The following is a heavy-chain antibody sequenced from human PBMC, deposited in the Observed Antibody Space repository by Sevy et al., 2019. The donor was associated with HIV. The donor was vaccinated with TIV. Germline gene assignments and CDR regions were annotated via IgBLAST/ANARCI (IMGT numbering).Heavy chain of an antibody. CDR1: GFTFSSYT. D-gene: IGHD4-17*01. Sequence: GGSLRLSCAASGFTFSSYTMNWVRQAPGKGLEWVSYISSSSSTIYYADSVKGRFTVSRDNSKSTLYLQMNSLRTEDTAVYYCARDQHDYAGNLRTGWFDPWGQGTLVTVSS. CDR3: ARDQHDYAGNLRTGWFDP. CDR2: ISSSSSTI. J-gene: IGHJ5*02. V-gene: IGHV3-48*01.